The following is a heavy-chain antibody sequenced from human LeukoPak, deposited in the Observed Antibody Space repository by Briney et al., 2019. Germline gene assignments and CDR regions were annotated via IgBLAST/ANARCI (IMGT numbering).Heavy chain of an antibody. J-gene: IGHJ4*02. CDR3: AREGAPYSSSWYVDY. V-gene: IGHV3-33*01. CDR2: IWYDGSNK. D-gene: IGHD6-13*01. CDR1: GFTFSSYG. Sequence: PGRSLRLSCAASGFTFSSYGMHWVRQAPGKGLEWVAGIWYDGSNKYYADSVKGRFTISRDNSKNTLYLQMNSLRAEDTAVYYCAREGAPYSSSWYVDYWGQGTLVTVSS.